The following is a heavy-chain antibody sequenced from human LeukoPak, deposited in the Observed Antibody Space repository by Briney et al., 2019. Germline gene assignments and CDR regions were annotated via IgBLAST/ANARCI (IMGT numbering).Heavy chain of an antibody. J-gene: IGHJ4*02. V-gene: IGHV4-59*01. CDR2: IYYSGST. CDR3: ARGTTRYYDSSGYYY. Sequence: SETLSLTCTVSGGSISSYYWSWIRQPPGKGLECIGYIYYSGSTNYNPSLKSRVTISVDTSKSQFSLKLSSVTAADTAVYYCARGTTRYYDSSGYYYWGQGTLVTVSS. CDR1: GGSISSYY. D-gene: IGHD3-22*01.